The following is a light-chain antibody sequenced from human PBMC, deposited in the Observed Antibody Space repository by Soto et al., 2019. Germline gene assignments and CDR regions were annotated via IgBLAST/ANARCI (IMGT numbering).Light chain of an antibody. CDR3: SSYTSSNSWV. J-gene: IGLJ3*02. V-gene: IGLV2-14*03. CDR2: DVT. Sequence: QSALTQPASVSGSPGQSITISCAGTSSDVGRYNYVSWYQQHPDNAPKLMIYDVTNRPSGVSNRFSGSKSGNTASLTISGLQAEDEADYYCSSYTSSNSWVFGGGTKLTV. CDR1: SSDVGRYNY.